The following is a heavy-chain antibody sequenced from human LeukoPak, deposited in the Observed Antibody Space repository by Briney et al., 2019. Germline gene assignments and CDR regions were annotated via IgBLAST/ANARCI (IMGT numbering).Heavy chain of an antibody. CDR2: IPDDGSET. J-gene: IGHJ1*01. CDR1: GFNFSINW. D-gene: IGHD5-24*01. CDR3: ARGWATIPD. Sequence: GGSLRLSCSASGFNFSINWMTWVRQAPGKGLEWVANIPDDGSETNYVDSVKGRFIISRDSAKNSLSLQMSSLREEDTALYYCARGWATIPDWGQGTLVTVSS. V-gene: IGHV3-7*01.